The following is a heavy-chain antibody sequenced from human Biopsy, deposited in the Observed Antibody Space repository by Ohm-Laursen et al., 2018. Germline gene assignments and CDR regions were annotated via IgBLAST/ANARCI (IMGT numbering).Heavy chain of an antibody. CDR2: SIPLFNTA. V-gene: IGHV1-69*06. CDR3: ARFPLGAYDDSGSYRAVEHWYFDL. D-gene: IGHD3-22*01. J-gene: IGHJ2*01. CDR1: GGTFTNHA. Sequence: SSVKVSCKASGGTFTNHAVGWVRQAPGQGLEWVGSSIPLFNTANYADKFQGRVTLTADKSTTTAYMELSNLRSEDTAIYYCARFPLGAYDDSGSYRAVEHWYFDLWGRGTLVTVSS.